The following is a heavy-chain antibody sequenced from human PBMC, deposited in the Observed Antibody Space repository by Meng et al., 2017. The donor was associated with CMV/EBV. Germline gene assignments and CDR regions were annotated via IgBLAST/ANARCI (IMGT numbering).Heavy chain of an antibody. D-gene: IGHD1-7*01. CDR1: GFTFRSYA. Sequence: ACGFTFRSYAMHWVRQAPGKGLEWVAVISYDGSNKYYADSVKGRFTISRDNSKNTLYLQMNSLRAEDTAVYYCARDGDWNYEGWFDPWGQGTLVTVSS. V-gene: IGHV3-30-3*01. CDR3: ARDGDWNYEGWFDP. CDR2: ISYDGSNK. J-gene: IGHJ5*02.